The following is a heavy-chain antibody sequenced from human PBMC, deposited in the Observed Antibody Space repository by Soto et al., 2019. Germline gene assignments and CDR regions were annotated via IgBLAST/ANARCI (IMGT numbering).Heavy chain of an antibody. V-gene: IGHV4-31*03. CDR1: GGSISSGGYY. J-gene: IGHJ4*02. Sequence: QVQLQESGPGLVKPSQTLSLTGTVSGGSISSGGYYWSWIRQHPGKGLEGIGYIYYSGSTYYNPSLKGRVTISVDTSKNQFSLKLSSVTAAATAVYYCARAPPGITMIGVAQFDYWGQGTLVTVSS. CDR2: IYYSGST. D-gene: IGHD3-22*01. CDR3: ARAPPGITMIGVAQFDY.